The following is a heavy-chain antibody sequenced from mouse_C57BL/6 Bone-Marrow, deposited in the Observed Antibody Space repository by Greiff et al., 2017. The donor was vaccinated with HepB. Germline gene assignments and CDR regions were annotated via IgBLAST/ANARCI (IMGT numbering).Heavy chain of an antibody. CDR2: IHPNSGST. CDR1: GYTFTSYW. Sequence: QAQLQQPGAELVKPGASVKLSCKASGYTFTSYWMHWVKQRPGQGLEWIGMIHPNSGSTNYNEKFKSKAKLTVDKYSSTAYMQLSSLTFEDSAVYYCRDGTYFDVWGTGTTVTVAS. J-gene: IGHJ1*03. D-gene: IGHD3-3*01. V-gene: IGHV1-64*01. CDR3: RDGTYFDV.